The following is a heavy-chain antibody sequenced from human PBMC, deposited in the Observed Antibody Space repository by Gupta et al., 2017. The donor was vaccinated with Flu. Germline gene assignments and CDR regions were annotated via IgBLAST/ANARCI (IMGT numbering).Heavy chain of an antibody. J-gene: IGHJ4*02. CDR2: INKDGSKK. CDR1: GFTFSNYW. V-gene: IGHV3-7*01. Sequence: EVQVVESGGSLVQPGGSLRLSCAASGFTFSNYWMAWVRQAPGKGLEWVAHINKDGSKKYYVDSVKGRFTISRDDAKNSLYLQMSSLRVEDTAVYYCVRSGWELDYWGQGTLVTVSS. D-gene: IGHD1-26*01. CDR3: VRSGWELDY.